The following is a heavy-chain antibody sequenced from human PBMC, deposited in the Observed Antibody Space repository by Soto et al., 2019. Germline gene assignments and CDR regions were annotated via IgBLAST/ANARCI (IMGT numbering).Heavy chain of an antibody. CDR2: ISWNSGSI. CDR1: GFTFDDYA. V-gene: IGHV3-9*01. D-gene: IGHD1-26*01. CDR3: AIGEWELLKDYFDY. J-gene: IGHJ4*02. Sequence: EVQLVESGGGLVQPGRSLRLSCAASGFTFDDYAMHWVRQAPGKGLEWVSGISWNSGSIGYADSVKSRFTISRDNAKNSLNLQMNSLRAEDTALYYCAIGEWELLKDYFDYWGQGTLVTVSS.